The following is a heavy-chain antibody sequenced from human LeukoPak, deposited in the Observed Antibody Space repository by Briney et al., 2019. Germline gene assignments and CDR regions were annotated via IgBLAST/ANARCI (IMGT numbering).Heavy chain of an antibody. CDR3: ARDTVTSSFARYLYL. CDR2: IYHSGST. J-gene: IGHJ2*01. V-gene: IGHV4-30-2*01. D-gene: IGHD4-17*01. CDR1: GCSISSGGYS. Sequence: SETLSLTCAVSGCSISSGGYSWRWIRQPPGKGLEWIGYIYHSGSTYYNPSLKSRVTISVDRSKNQFSLKLNSVSAADTAVYYCARDTVTSSFARYLYLWGRGTLVTVSS.